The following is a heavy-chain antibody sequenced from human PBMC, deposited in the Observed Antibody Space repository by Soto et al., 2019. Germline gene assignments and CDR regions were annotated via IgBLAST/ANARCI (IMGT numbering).Heavy chain of an antibody. J-gene: IGHJ4*02. CDR2: ISGSGGST. V-gene: IGHV3-23*01. CDR3: AKYGSGWYMEGYYFDY. D-gene: IGHD6-19*01. Sequence: EVQLLESGGGLVQPGGSLRLSCAASGFTFSSYAMSWVRQAPGKGLEWVSAISGSGGSTYYAESVKGRFTISRDNPKNTVYLQMNSLRAEDTAVYYCAKYGSGWYMEGYYFDYWGQGTLVTVSS. CDR1: GFTFSSYA.